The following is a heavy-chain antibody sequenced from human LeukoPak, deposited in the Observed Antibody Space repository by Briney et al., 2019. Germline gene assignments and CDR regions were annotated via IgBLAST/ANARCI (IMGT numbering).Heavy chain of an antibody. V-gene: IGHV1-18*01. J-gene: IGHJ4*02. CDR3: ARDDTIYDILTGYPLFDY. D-gene: IGHD3-9*01. Sequence: ASVKVSCKASGYTFTSYGISWVRQAPGQGLEWMGWISAYNGNTNYAQKLQGRVTMTTDTSTSTAYMELRSLRSDDTAVYYCARDDTIYDILTGYPLFDYWGQGTLVTVSS. CDR2: ISAYNGNT. CDR1: GYTFTSYG.